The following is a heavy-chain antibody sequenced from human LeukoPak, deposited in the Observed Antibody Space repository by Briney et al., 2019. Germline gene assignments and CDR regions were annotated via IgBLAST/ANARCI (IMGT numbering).Heavy chain of an antibody. CDR3: ARDYYDSSGYSYFDY. D-gene: IGHD3-22*01. CDR2: MYSGGTT. CDR1: GFTVSSNY. Sequence: GGSLRLSCAASGFTVSSNYMSWVRQAPGQGLEWVSVMYSGGTTYYADSVKGRFTISRDNSKNTVYLQMNSLRAEDTAVYYCARDYYDSSGYSYFDYWGQGTLVTVSS. J-gene: IGHJ4*02. V-gene: IGHV3-53*01.